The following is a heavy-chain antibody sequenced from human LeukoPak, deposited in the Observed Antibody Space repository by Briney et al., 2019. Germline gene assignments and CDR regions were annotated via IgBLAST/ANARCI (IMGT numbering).Heavy chain of an antibody. D-gene: IGHD1-26*01. Sequence: GGSLRLSCAASGFTVSSNYMSWVRQAPGKGLEWVSIISTSGTTSYADSVKGRFTISRDNSRNTLYLQMNCLRAEDTAVYYCATRGAPGYYYGMDVWGQGTTVTVSS. V-gene: IGHV3-66*01. J-gene: IGHJ6*02. CDR1: GFTVSSNY. CDR2: ISTSGTT. CDR3: ATRGAPGYYYGMDV.